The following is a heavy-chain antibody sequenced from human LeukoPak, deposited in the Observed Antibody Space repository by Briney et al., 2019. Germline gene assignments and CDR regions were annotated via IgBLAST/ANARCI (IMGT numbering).Heavy chain of an antibody. J-gene: IGHJ6*03. CDR3: ARVTTTVTHPWIWGDYYYYMDV. V-gene: IGHV1-2*02. CDR1: GYTFTGYY. D-gene: IGHD4-17*01. CDR2: INPYSGDT. Sequence: ASVTVSCKASGYTFTGYYVHWVRQAPGQGLEWMGWINPYSGDTNYAQKFQGRVTMTRDTSISTAYMELRSLRSDDTAVYYCARVTTTVTHPWIWGDYYYYMDVWGKGTTVTISS.